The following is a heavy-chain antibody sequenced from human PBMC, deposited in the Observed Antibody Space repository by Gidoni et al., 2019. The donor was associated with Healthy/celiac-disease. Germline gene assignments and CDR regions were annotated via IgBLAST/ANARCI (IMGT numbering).Heavy chain of an antibody. Sequence: EVQLVESGGGLVQPGGSLRLSCAASGFTFSSYWMHWVRQAPGKGLVWVSRINSDGSSTSYADSVKCRFTISRDNAKNTLYLQMNSLRAEDTAVYYCARGGSYSYYYYGMDVWGQGTTVTVSS. J-gene: IGHJ6*02. V-gene: IGHV3-74*01. D-gene: IGHD1-26*01. CDR2: INSDGSST. CDR3: ARGGSYSYYYYGMDV. CDR1: GFTFSSYW.